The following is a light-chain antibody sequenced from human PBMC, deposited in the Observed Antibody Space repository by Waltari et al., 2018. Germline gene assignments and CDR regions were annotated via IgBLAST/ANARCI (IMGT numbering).Light chain of an antibody. V-gene: IGLV1-44*01. J-gene: IGLJ2*01. CDR3: AAWDDSLNGHMV. CDR2: SND. CDR1: YSNIGSNT. Sequence: QSVVTQPPSVSVTPGQRVTISCSGSYSNIGSNTVHWYQQLPETAPKLLIYSNDRRPSGVPDRFSGSKSGTSASLGISGLQSEDEADYYCAAWDDSLNGHMVFGGGTKVTVL.